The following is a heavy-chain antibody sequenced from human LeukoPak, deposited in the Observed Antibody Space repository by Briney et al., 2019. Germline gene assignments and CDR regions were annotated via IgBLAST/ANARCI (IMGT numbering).Heavy chain of an antibody. CDR1: GFSFNNYA. D-gene: IGHD3-16*01. Sequence: GKSLRLSCAASGFSFNNYAMYWVRQAPGKGLEWVALISYDGGDKHYAESMKGRITISRDNAENTLYLQMNNLRPDDTAFYFCVKEGVEYSYSYGDYWGQGTLVTVSS. CDR2: ISYDGGDK. V-gene: IGHV3-30*18. CDR3: VKEGVEYSYSYGDY. J-gene: IGHJ4*02.